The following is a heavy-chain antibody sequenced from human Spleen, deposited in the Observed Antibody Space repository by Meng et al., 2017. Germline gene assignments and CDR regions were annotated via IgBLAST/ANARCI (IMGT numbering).Heavy chain of an antibody. Sequence: VQLQPGGAGLLKPAETLSLTCVVTVGSFSDYYWRWIRQPPGKGLEWIGEINHSGSTNYNPSLESRATISVDTSQNNLSLKLSSVTAADSAVYYCARGPTTMAHDFDYWGQGTLVTVSS. D-gene: IGHD4-11*01. CDR3: ARGPTTMAHDFDY. CDR1: VGSFSDYY. V-gene: IGHV4-34*01. J-gene: IGHJ4*01. CDR2: INHSGST.